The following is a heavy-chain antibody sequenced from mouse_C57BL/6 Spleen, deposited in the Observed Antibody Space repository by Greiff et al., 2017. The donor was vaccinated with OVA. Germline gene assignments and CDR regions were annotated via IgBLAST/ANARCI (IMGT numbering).Heavy chain of an antibody. CDR2: INPNNGGT. D-gene: IGHD4-1*01. Sequence: VQLQQSGPELVKPGASVKISCKASGYTFTDYYMNWVKQSHGKSLEWIGDINPNNGGTSYNQKFKGKATLTVDKSSSTAYMELRSLTSEDSAVYYCARGTGTVYFDYWGQGTTLTVSS. V-gene: IGHV1-26*01. J-gene: IGHJ2*01. CDR3: ARGTGTVYFDY. CDR1: GYTFTDYY.